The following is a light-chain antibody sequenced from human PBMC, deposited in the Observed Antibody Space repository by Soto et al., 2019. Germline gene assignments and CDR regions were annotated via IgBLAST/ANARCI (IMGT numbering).Light chain of an antibody. CDR2: WAS. Sequence: DIVMTKSPDSLAVSLGERATINCKSSQSVLYSSNNKNYLAWYQQRPGQPPKLLIYWASTRESGVPDRFSGSGSGTDFTLTITSLQAEDVALYYCQQYESTPPTFGQGTKLEIK. CDR1: QSVLYSSNNKNY. V-gene: IGKV4-1*01. J-gene: IGKJ2*01. CDR3: QQYESTPPT.